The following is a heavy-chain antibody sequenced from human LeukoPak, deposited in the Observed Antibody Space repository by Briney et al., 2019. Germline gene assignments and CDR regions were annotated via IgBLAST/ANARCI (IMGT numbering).Heavy chain of an antibody. J-gene: IGHJ4*02. CDR2: IREDGNEK. CDR3: ARDLAGHYYGSGSSFDY. CDR1: GFTFSSYW. V-gene: IGHV3-7*01. D-gene: IGHD3-10*01. Sequence: GGSLRLSRAASGFTFSSYWMSWVRQAPGKGLEWVANIREDGNEKYYADSVKGQFTISRDNAKNSLFLQMDSLRAEDTAVYYCARDLAGHYYGSGSSFDYWGQGTLVTVSS.